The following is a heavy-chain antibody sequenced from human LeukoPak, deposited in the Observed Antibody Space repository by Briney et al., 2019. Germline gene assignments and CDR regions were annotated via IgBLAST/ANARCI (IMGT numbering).Heavy chain of an antibody. V-gene: IGHV4-59*01. CDR3: ARDSISGGVGFDP. CDR2: IYYSGST. J-gene: IGHJ5*02. Sequence: PSETLSLTCTVSGPSISSYYWSWIRQPPGKGLEWIGYIYYSGSTTYNPSLKSRVAISLDTSKNQFSLKLCSVTAAETAVYYCARDSISGGVGFDPWGQGALVTVSS. CDR1: GPSISSYY. D-gene: IGHD3-10*01.